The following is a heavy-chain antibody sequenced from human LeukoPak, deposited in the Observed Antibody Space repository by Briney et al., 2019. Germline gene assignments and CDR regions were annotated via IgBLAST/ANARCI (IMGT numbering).Heavy chain of an antibody. CDR1: GGSFSGYY. Sequence: SETLSLTCAVYGGSFSGYYWSWIRQPPGKGLEWIGYIYHSGSTYYNPSLKSRVTISVDRSKNQFSLKLSSVTAADTAVYYCARVPEPIGYFDYWGQGTLVTVSS. V-gene: IGHV4-34*01. CDR3: ARVPEPIGYFDY. J-gene: IGHJ4*02. D-gene: IGHD1-14*01. CDR2: IYHSGST.